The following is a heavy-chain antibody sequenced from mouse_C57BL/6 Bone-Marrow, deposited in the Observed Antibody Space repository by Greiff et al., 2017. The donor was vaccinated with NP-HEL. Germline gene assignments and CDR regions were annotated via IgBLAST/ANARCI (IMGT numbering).Heavy chain of an antibody. J-gene: IGHJ4*01. V-gene: IGHV1-81*01. CDR2: IYPRSGNT. CDR1: GYTFTSYG. CDR3: ARYQGYYYAMDY. Sequence: EQSGAELARPGASVKLSCKASGYTFTSYGISWVKQRTGQGLEWIGEIYPRSGNTYYNEKFKGKATLTADKSSSTAYMELRSLTSEDSAVYFCARYQGYYYAMDYWGQGTSVTVSS.